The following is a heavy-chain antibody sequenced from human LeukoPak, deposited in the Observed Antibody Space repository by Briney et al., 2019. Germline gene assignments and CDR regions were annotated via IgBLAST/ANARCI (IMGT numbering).Heavy chain of an antibody. CDR3: AKKYSTGLDP. Sequence: PGGSLRLSCAASGFTFSSYAMSWVRQAPGKGLEWVSDINGSGGTTYYADSVKGRFTISRDNSKNTLFLQMNSLRSEDTAVYYCAKKYSTGLDPWGQGTLVTVSS. D-gene: IGHD2/OR15-2a*01. CDR2: INGSGGTT. J-gene: IGHJ5*02. CDR1: GFTFSSYA. V-gene: IGHV3-23*01.